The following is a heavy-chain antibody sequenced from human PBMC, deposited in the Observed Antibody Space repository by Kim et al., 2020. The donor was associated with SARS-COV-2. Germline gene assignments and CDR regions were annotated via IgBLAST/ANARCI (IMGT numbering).Heavy chain of an antibody. CDR2: ISGGSGDIT. J-gene: IGHJ4*02. Sequence: WGSLRLSCAASGFTFRSYAMTWVRQAPGKGLEWVSTISGGSGDITYYSDSVKGRFTISRDNSKNTLYMQMNSLRAEDTALYYCANRGDSIGYFDSWGQGTLVTVSS. D-gene: IGHD2-21*02. V-gene: IGHV3-23*01. CDR1: GFTFRSYA. CDR3: ANRGDSIGYFDS.